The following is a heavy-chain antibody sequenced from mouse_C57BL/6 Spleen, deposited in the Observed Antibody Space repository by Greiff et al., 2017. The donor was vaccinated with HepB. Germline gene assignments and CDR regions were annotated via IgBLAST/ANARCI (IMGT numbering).Heavy chain of an antibody. D-gene: IGHD2-5*01. CDR1: GYTFTSYW. V-gene: IGHV1-52*01. CDR2: IDPSDSET. Sequence: QVQLKQPGAELVRPGSSVKLSCKASGYTFTSYWMHWVKQRPIQGLEWIGNIDPSDSETHYNQKFKDKATLTVDKSSSTAYMQLSSLTSEDSAVYYCARGGYSNYEDYAMDYWGQGTSVTVSS. J-gene: IGHJ4*01. CDR3: ARGGYSNYEDYAMDY.